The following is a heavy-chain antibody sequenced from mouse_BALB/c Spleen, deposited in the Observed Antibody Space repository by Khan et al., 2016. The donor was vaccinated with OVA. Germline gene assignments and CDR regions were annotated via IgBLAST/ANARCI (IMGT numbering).Heavy chain of an antibody. CDR1: GYSFTGYF. J-gene: IGHJ2*01. V-gene: IGHV1-20*02. CDR3: TRIYRSDFDY. CDR2: INPHIGET. Sequence: VQLQQPGPELVRPGASVKISCKASGYSFTGYFMNWVMQSHGKSLEWIGRINPHIGETFYNQKFKDKATLTVDEPSNTAHMELRSLASEDSAVYYCTRIYRSDFDYWGQGTTLTVSS. D-gene: IGHD1-1*01.